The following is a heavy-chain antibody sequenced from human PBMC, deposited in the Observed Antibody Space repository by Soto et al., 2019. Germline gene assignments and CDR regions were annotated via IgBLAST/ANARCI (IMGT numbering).Heavy chain of an antibody. D-gene: IGHD2-15*01. V-gene: IGHV3-11*01. Sequence: GGSLRLSCAASGFTFSDYYMSWIRQAPGKGLEWVSYISSSGSTIYYADSVKGRFTISRDNAKNSLYLQMNSLRAEDTAVYYCARSGDCSGGSCYRGHYYYGMDVWGQGTTATVSS. J-gene: IGHJ6*02. CDR2: ISSSGSTI. CDR1: GFTFSDYY. CDR3: ARSGDCSGGSCYRGHYYYGMDV.